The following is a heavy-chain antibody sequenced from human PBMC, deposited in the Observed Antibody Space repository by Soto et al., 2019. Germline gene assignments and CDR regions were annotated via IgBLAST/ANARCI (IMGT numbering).Heavy chain of an antibody. V-gene: IGHV3-9*01. Sequence: GWSLRLSCAASGFTFDDYAMHWVRQAPGKGLEWVSGISWNSGSIGYADSVKGRFTISRDNAKNSLYLQMNSLRAEDTALYYCAKGRRPSVREGGMDVWGQGTTVTVSS. CDR3: AKGRRPSVREGGMDV. CDR1: GFTFDDYA. D-gene: IGHD3-10*01. J-gene: IGHJ6*02. CDR2: ISWNSGSI.